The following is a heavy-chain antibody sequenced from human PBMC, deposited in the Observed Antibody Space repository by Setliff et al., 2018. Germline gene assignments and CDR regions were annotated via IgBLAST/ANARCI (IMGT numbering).Heavy chain of an antibody. Sequence: GASVKVSCKASGGTLSTLSIAWVRQAPGQGLEWMGGTIPLLPLPNYAVKFQGRVTITADKSTSTAYMELRSLTSEDTAVYYCARAEKPYYYGSGSSGDFQHWGQGTLVTVSS. CDR1: GGTLSTLS. CDR3: ARAEKPYYYGSGSSGDFQH. J-gene: IGHJ1*01. CDR2: TIPLLPLP. V-gene: IGHV1-69*10. D-gene: IGHD3-10*01.